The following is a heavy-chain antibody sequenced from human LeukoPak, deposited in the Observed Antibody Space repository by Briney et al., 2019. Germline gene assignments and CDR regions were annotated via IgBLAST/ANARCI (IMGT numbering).Heavy chain of an antibody. CDR2: IKQDGSEK. CDR3: ARDRFYGGYFGDYYGMDV. Sequence: GGSLRLSCAASGFTFSSYWMSWVRQAPGKGLEWVANIKQDGSEKYYVDSVKGRFTISRDNAKNSLYLQMNSLRAEDTAVYYCARDRFYGGYFGDYYGMDVWGKGTTVTVSS. CDR1: GFTFSSYW. J-gene: IGHJ6*04. V-gene: IGHV3-7*03. D-gene: IGHD4-17*01.